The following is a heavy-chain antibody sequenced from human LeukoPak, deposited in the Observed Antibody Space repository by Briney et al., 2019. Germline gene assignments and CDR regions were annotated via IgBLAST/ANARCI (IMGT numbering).Heavy chain of an antibody. Sequence: SETLSLTCTVSGGSISSSSYYWGWIRQPPGKGLECIGSIYYSGSTYYNPSLKSRVTISVDTSKNQFSLKLSSVTAADTAVYYCAREPGGAEYSGYDPFDFWGQGTLVTVSS. V-gene: IGHV4-39*02. J-gene: IGHJ4*02. CDR3: AREPGGAEYSGYDPFDF. CDR1: GGSISSSSYY. D-gene: IGHD5-12*01. CDR2: IYYSGST.